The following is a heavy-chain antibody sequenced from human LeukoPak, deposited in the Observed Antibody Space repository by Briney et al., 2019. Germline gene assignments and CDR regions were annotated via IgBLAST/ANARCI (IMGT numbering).Heavy chain of an antibody. CDR1: GFTFSSYA. CDR2: ISSNGGST. V-gene: IGHV3-64*01. Sequence: GGSLRLSCAASGFTFSSYAMHWVRQAPGMGLEYVSAISSNGGSTYYANSVKGRFTISRDNSKNTLYLQMGSLRAEDMAVYYCARGLARLQDSEVVYYYYYMDVWGKGTTVTVSS. D-gene: IGHD2-15*01. J-gene: IGHJ6*03. CDR3: ARGLARLQDSEVVYYYYYMDV.